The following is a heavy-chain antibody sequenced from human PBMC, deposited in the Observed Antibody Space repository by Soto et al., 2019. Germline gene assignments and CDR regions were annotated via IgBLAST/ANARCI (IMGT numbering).Heavy chain of an antibody. Sequence: SETLSLTCTVSGGSISSYYWSWIRQPPGKGLEWIGYIYYSGSTNYNPSLKSRVTISVDTSKNQFSLKLSSVTAADTAVYYCAREDRSGSYRQWGQGTLVTVSS. CDR3: AREDRSGSYRQ. CDR1: GGSISSYY. J-gene: IGHJ4*02. D-gene: IGHD1-26*01. V-gene: IGHV4-59*01. CDR2: IYYSGST.